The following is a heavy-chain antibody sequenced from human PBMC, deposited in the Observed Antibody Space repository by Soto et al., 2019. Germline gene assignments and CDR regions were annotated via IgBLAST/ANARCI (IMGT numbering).Heavy chain of an antibody. J-gene: IGHJ6*02. Sequence: QVQLVQSGAEVKKPGASVKVSCKASGYRFQTYGMTWVRQAPGQGLEWMGWISAYSVDTYTTQKCQDRVTMTTDTSTGTAYMELRGLRSDDTAVYYCARGHEVIRGALDVWGQGTTVTVSS. CDR3: ARGHEVIRGALDV. D-gene: IGHD2-21*01. V-gene: IGHV1-18*01. CDR1: GYRFQTYG. CDR2: ISAYSVDT.